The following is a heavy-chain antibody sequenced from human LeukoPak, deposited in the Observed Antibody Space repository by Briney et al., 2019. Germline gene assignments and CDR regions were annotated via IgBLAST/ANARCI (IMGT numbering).Heavy chain of an antibody. J-gene: IGHJ6*02. CDR3: ARAPLAYCGGDCYSGSTRNY. D-gene: IGHD2-21*01. V-gene: IGHV4-30-4*08. CDR1: GGSISSGDYY. Sequence: SETLSLTCTVSGGSISSGDYYWSWIRQPPGKGLEWIGYIYYSGSTYYNPSLKSRVTISVDTSKNQFSLKLSSVTAADTAVYYCARAPLAYCGGDCYSGSTRNYWGQGTTVTVSS. CDR2: IYYSGST.